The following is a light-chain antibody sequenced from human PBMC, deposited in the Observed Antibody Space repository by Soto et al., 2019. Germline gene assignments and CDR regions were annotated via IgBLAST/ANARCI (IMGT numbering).Light chain of an antibody. J-gene: IGKJ5*01. Sequence: DLQITKSPSSVSDSVGYRVTITCRSSQGINSYLAWYHQKPGKAPKLLIYAASSLQSGVPSRFSGSGSGTDFTLTISSLQPEDFATYYCQQSSSCPITFGQGTRLENK. V-gene: IGKV1-12*01. CDR3: QQSSSCPIT. CDR1: QGINSY. CDR2: AAS.